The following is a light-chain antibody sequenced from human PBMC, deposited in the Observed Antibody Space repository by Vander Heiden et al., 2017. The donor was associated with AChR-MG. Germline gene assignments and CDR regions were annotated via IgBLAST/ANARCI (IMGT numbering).Light chain of an antibody. CDR1: QSVSSN. V-gene: IGKV3-15*01. J-gene: IGKJ1*01. Sequence: EIVMTQSPATLSVSPGERATLSCRASQSVSSNLAWYQQKPGQAPRLLIYGASTKATGIPARFSGSGSGTEFTLTISSLQSEDFAVCYCQQYYYWPPGAFGPGAKVEIK. CDR2: GAS. CDR3: QQYYYWPPGA.